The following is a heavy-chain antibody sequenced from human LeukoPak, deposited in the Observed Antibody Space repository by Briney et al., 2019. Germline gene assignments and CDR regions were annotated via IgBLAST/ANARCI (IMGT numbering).Heavy chain of an antibody. J-gene: IGHJ5*02. CDR2: IYYSGGT. Sequence: SETLSLTCTVSGGSISSSSYYWGWIRQPPGKGLEWIGSIYYSGGTYYNPSLKSRVTISVDTSKNQFSLKLSSVTAADTAVYYCARDLVKFDPWGQGTLVTVSS. CDR1: GGSISSSSYY. V-gene: IGHV4-39*07. D-gene: IGHD2/OR15-2a*01. CDR3: ARDLVKFDP.